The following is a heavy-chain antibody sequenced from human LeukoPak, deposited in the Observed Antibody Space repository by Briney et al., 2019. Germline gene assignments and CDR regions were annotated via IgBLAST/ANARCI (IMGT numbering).Heavy chain of an antibody. V-gene: IGHV3-23*01. CDR2: ISARGDNT. D-gene: IGHD3-10*01. J-gene: IGHJ4*02. CDR1: GFTFTNYA. Sequence: GGSLRLSCAASGFTFTNYAMSWVRQAPGKGLEWVSAISARGDNTYYADSVKGRFSISRDNPQNTPSLQMNSLRAEDTAIYYCAKAYHYGAGSSFDYWGQGVLVTVSS. CDR3: AKAYHYGAGSSFDY.